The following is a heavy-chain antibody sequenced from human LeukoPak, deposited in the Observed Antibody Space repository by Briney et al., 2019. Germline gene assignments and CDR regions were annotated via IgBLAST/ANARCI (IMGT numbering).Heavy chain of an antibody. CDR1: GGSINSYY. CDR2: IYTSGNS. Sequence: PSETLSLTCTVSGGSINSYYWRWIRQPAGKGLEWVGRIYTSGNSNYNPSLKSRVTMSVDTSKNQFSLKLSSVTAADTAVYYCARIYCSGGSCYYFDYWGQGTLVTVSS. D-gene: IGHD2-15*01. J-gene: IGHJ4*02. V-gene: IGHV4-4*07. CDR3: ARIYCSGGSCYYFDY.